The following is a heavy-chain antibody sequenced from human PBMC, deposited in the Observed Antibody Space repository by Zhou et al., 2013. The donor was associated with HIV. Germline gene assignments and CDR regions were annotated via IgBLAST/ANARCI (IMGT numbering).Heavy chain of an antibody. CDR1: GYTFTGYY. CDR2: INPNSGGT. V-gene: IGHV1-2*02. Sequence: QVQLVQSGAEVKKPGASMKVSCKASGYTFTGYYIHWVRQAPGQGLEWMGWINPNSGGTNYAQKFQGRVTMTRDTSINTAYMELSRLKSDDTAVYYCARTPSISYYLHYVDYWARERWSPSPQ. CDR3: ARTPSISYYLHYVDY. J-gene: IGHJ4*02. D-gene: IGHD1-26*01.